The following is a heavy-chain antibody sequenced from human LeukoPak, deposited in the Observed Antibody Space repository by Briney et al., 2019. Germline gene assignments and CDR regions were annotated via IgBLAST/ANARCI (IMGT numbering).Heavy chain of an antibody. CDR3: GRNFNY. CDR2: ISYDGSNK. J-gene: IGHJ4*02. V-gene: IGHV3-30*03. CDR1: GFTFSNYG. Sequence: GGSLRLSCAASGFTFSNYGMHWVRQAPGKGLEWVAVISYDGSNKYYTDSVKGRFTISRDDAKNSLYLQMNSLRAEDTAVYYCGRNFNYWGQGTLVTVAS.